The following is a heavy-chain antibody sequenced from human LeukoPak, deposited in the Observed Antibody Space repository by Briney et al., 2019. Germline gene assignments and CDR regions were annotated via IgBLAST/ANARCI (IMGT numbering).Heavy chain of an antibody. Sequence: GGSLRLSCAASGFTFSSYWMSWVRQAPGKGLEWVANIKQDGSEKYYVDSVKGRFTISRDNAKNSLYLQMNSLRAEDTAVYYCARDNNIVVVVAAYYMDVWGKGTTVIVSS. J-gene: IGHJ6*03. D-gene: IGHD2-15*01. CDR3: ARDNNIVVVVAAYYMDV. CDR1: GFTFSSYW. V-gene: IGHV3-7*01. CDR2: IKQDGSEK.